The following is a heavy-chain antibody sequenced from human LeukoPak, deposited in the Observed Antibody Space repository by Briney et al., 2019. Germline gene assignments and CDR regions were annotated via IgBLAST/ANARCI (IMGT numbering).Heavy chain of an antibody. J-gene: IGHJ4*02. D-gene: IGHD6-13*01. CDR2: IIPIFGIA. V-gene: IGHV1-69*04. Sequence: SVKVSCKASGGTFSSYAISWVRQAPGQGLEWMGRIIPIFGIANYAQKFQGRVTITADKSTSTAYMELSSLRSEDTAVYYCARDQDSSSYGDYWGQGTLVTVSS. CDR3: ARDQDSSSYGDY. CDR1: GGTFSSYA.